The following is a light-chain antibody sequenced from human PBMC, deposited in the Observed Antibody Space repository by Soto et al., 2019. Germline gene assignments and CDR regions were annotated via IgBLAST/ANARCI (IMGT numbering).Light chain of an antibody. CDR1: SSDVGGYNY. CDR2: DVR. V-gene: IGLV2-14*01. CDR3: NSYTSDNTYV. J-gene: IGLJ1*01. Sequence: QSALTQPASVSGSPGQSITISCTGTSSDVGGYNYVPWYQQHPGKAPKLMIYDVRVRPSGVSNRFSGSKSGNTASLTISGLQAEDGADYYCNSYTSDNTYVFGTGTKVTVL.